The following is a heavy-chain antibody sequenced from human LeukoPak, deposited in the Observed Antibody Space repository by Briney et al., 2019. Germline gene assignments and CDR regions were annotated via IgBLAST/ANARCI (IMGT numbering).Heavy chain of an antibody. Sequence: SETLSLTCIVSGDSISSGDYYWSWIRQPAGKGLEWIGRISSSGSTNYNPSLKSRVIISVDTSKNQFSLKLSSVTAADTAVYFCARGPYSYDSSGAFDIWGQGTMVTVSS. J-gene: IGHJ3*02. CDR3: ARGPYSYDSSGAFDI. CDR2: ISSSGST. CDR1: GDSISSGDYY. V-gene: IGHV4-61*02. D-gene: IGHD3-22*01.